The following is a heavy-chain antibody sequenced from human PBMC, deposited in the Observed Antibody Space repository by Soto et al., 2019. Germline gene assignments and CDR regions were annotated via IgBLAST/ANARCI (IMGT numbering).Heavy chain of an antibody. CDR2: IIPIFGTA. CDR1: GGTFSSYA. J-gene: IGHJ4*02. V-gene: IGHV1-69*01. Sequence: QVQLVQSGAEVKKPGSSVKVSCKASGGTFSSYAISWVRQAPGQGLEWMGGIIPIFGTANYAQKFQGRVTITADESTSTAYMELSSRRSEDTAVYYCARDLGMVRGVISAYYFDYWGQGTLVTVSS. CDR3: ARDLGMVRGVISAYYFDY. D-gene: IGHD3-10*01.